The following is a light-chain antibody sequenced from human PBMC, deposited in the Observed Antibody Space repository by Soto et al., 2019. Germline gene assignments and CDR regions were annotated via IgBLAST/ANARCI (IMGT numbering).Light chain of an antibody. J-gene: IGKJ1*01. CDR3: QHYGA. CDR1: QSINDW. V-gene: IGKV1-5*03. CDR2: KAS. Sequence: DIQMTQSPSTLSASVGDRVSITCRASQSINDWLAWYQQKPGKAPKVLIYKASALESGVPARFSGSGSGTEFTLTISSLQPDDFATYYCQHYGAFGQGTKAEIK.